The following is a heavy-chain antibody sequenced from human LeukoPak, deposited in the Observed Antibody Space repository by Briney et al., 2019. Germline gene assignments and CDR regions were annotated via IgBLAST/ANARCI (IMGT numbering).Heavy chain of an antibody. Sequence: GGSLRLSCAASGFTLSSYWMHWVRQAPGKGLEWVGVISYDGNNQYTADSVKGRFTISRDNSKNTLYLHMNSLIPEDTAFYYCAKDRFYHDSNGYSNWGQGTLVTVSS. V-gene: IGHV3-30*18. D-gene: IGHD3-22*01. CDR3: AKDRFYHDSNGYSN. CDR1: GFTLSSYW. CDR2: ISYDGNNQ. J-gene: IGHJ4*02.